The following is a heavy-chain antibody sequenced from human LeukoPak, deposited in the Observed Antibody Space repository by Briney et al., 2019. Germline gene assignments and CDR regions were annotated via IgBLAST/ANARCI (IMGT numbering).Heavy chain of an antibody. J-gene: IGHJ6*02. CDR1: GGSISSYY. D-gene: IGHD2-2*01. CDR2: IYYSGST. Sequence: SETLSLTSTVSGGSISSYYWSWLRQPPGKGLEWLGYIYYSGSTNYNPSLKSRVTISVDTSKNQFSLKLSSVTAADTAVYYCARGQDIVVVPAAINYYYGMDVWGQGTTVTVSS. CDR3: ARGQDIVVVPAAINYYYGMDV. V-gene: IGHV4-59*01.